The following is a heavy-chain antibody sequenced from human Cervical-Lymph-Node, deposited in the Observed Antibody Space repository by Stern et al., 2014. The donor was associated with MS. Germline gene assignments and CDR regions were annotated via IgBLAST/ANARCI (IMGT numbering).Heavy chain of an antibody. Sequence: VQLVESGAEVKKPGASVKVSCKASGYTFTSYGISWVRQAPGQGLEWMGWISAYNGNTNSAKKLQRRVTMTSVTSTSTGYMELRSLSSDDTAVYYCARGLLGSENAFDIWGQGTMVTVSS. D-gene: IGHD2-15*01. CDR2: ISAYNGNT. J-gene: IGHJ3*02. V-gene: IGHV1-18*01. CDR1: GYTFTSYG. CDR3: ARGLLGSENAFDI.